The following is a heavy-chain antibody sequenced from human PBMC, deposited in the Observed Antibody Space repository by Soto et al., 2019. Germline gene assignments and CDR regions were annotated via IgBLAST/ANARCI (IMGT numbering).Heavy chain of an antibody. V-gene: IGHV3-21*01. CDR3: ARDSGSWSGLDAFDI. D-gene: IGHD6-13*01. Sequence: PGGSLRLSCAASGFTFSSYSMNWVRQAPGKGLEWVSSISSSSSYIYYADSVKGRFTISRDNAKNSLYLQMNSLRAEDTAVYYCARDSGSWSGLDAFDIWGQGTMVTVSS. CDR1: GFTFSSYS. J-gene: IGHJ3*02. CDR2: ISSSSSYI.